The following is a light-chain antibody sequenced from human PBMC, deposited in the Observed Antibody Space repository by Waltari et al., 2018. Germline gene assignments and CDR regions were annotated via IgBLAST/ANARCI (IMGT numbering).Light chain of an antibody. Sequence: DVVMTQFPLSLPVTPGQPASISCRSSQSLLHSNGNTYLSWYQQKSGQPPRLLIFQVSSRFSGVPDRFSGSGAGTDFTLKISRVEAEDVGVYYCGQGAHLPYSFGQGTKLEIK. CDR1: QSLLHSNGNTY. CDR3: GQGAHLPYS. V-gene: IGKV2-30*02. J-gene: IGKJ2*03. CDR2: QVS.